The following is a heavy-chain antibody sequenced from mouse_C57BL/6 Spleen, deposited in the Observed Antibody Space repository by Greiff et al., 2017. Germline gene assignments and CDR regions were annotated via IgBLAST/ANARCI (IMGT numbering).Heavy chain of an antibody. J-gene: IGHJ2*01. CDR2: INPYNGGT. CDR1: GYTFTDYY. CDR3: ARNYYYGSSYFDY. D-gene: IGHD1-1*01. V-gene: IGHV1-19*01. Sequence: EVQLQQSGPVLVKPGASVKMSCKASGYTFTDYYMNWVKQSPGKSLEWIGVINPYNGGTSYNQKFKGKATLTVDKSSSTAYMELNSLTSEDSAVYYCARNYYYGSSYFDYWGQGTTLTVSS.